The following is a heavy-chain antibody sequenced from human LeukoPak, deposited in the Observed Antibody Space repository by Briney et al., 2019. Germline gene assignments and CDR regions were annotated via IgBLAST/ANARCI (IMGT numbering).Heavy chain of an antibody. CDR3: ARDRRYDSSGYYSTGYYYYMDV. CDR1: GGSISSYY. Sequence: PSETLSLTCTVSGGSISSYYWSWIRQPAGKGLEWIGRIYTSGSTNYNPSLKSRVTISVATSKNQFSLKLSSVTAADTAVYYCARDRRYDSSGYYSTGYYYYMDVWGKGTTVTVSS. J-gene: IGHJ6*03. V-gene: IGHV4-4*07. CDR2: IYTSGST. D-gene: IGHD3-22*01.